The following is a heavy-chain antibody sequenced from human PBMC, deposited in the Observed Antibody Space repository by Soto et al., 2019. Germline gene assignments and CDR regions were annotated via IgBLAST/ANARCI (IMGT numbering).Heavy chain of an antibody. Sequence: SETLSLTCTVSGGSISSSSYYWGWIRQPPGKGLEWIGSIYYSGSTYYNPSLKSRVTISVDTSKNQFSLKLSSVTAADTAVYYCARDPTTYSSDFDHNFDYWGQGTLVTVSS. CDR1: GGSISSSSYY. J-gene: IGHJ4*02. CDR2: IYYSGST. D-gene: IGHD6-19*01. V-gene: IGHV4-39*07. CDR3: ARDPTTYSSDFDHNFDY.